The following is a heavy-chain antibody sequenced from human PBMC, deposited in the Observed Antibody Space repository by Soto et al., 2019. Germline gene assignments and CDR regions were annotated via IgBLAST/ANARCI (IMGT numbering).Heavy chain of an antibody. V-gene: IGHV1-18*04. CDR1: GYTFTSYG. D-gene: IGHD7-27*01. J-gene: IGHJ6*02. CDR3: ARVKAGEGYYYYYGMDV. CDR2: ISAYNGNT. Sequence: ASVKVSFKASGYTFTSYGISWVRQAPGQGLEWMGWISAYNGNTNYAQKLQGRVTMTTDTSTSTAYMELRSLRSDDTAVYYCARVKAGEGYYYYYGMDVWGQGTTVTVSS.